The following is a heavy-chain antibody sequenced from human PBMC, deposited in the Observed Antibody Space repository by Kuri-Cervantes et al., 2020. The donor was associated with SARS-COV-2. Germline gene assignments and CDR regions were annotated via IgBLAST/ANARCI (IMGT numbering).Heavy chain of an antibody. CDR3: ARGTSTFRVITTPFYY. V-gene: IGHV4-30-4*08. CDR1: GGSISSGDYY. J-gene: IGHJ4*02. Sequence: SETLSLTCTVSGGSISSGDYYWSWIRQPPGKGLEWIGYIYYSGSAYYNPSLKSRVTISVDTSKNQFSLKLSSVTAADTAVYYCARGTSTFRVITTPFYYWGQGTLVTVSS. D-gene: IGHD3-22*01. CDR2: IYYSGSA.